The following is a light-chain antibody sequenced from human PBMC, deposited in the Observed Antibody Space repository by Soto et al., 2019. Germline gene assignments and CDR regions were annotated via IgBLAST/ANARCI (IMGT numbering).Light chain of an antibody. CDR1: QSFRGL. V-gene: IGKV3-11*01. CDR2: DAY. CDR3: QQRHMWPIT. J-gene: IGKJ5*01. Sequence: EVVLTQSPVTLSLSPGERATLSCMASQSFRGLLAWYQQKPGQAPRLLIYDAYNRATGIPPRFSGSGSGTDFTLTISSLGPEDSAVYYCQQRHMWPITFGQGTRLEIK.